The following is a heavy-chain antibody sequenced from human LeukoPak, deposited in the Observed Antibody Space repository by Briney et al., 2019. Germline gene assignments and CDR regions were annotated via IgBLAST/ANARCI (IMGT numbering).Heavy chain of an antibody. CDR1: GYTFTSYA. J-gene: IGHJ3*02. CDR2: INAGNGNT. V-gene: IGHV1-3*01. CDR3: AQGSGYTLDAFDI. Sequence: GASVKVSCKASGYTFTSYAMHWVRQAPGQRLEWMGWINAGNGNTKYSQKFQGRVTITRDTSASTAYMELSSLRSEDTAVYYCAQGSGYTLDAFDIWGQGTMVTVSS. D-gene: IGHD3-22*01.